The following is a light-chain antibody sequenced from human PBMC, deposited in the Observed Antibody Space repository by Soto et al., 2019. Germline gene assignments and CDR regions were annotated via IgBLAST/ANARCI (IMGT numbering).Light chain of an antibody. J-gene: IGKJ4*01. CDR1: QSVSSSS. V-gene: IGKV3-20*01. CDR3: QQYGSSLLT. Sequence: EIVLTQSPGTLSLSPGERATLSCRASQSVSSSSLAWYQQKPGQAPRLLIYGASSRATGIPDRFSGSGSGTDFTLTISRLEPEDFEVYYCQQYGSSLLTFGGGTKVEIK. CDR2: GAS.